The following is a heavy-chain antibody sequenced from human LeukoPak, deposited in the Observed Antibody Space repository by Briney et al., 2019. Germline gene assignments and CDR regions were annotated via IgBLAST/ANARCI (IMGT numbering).Heavy chain of an antibody. CDR2: ISHDGTTK. V-gene: IGHV3-30*03. J-gene: IGHJ4*02. D-gene: IGHD6-13*01. Sequence: PGGSLRLSCAASGFTFSSYWMSWVRQAPGKGLEWVSLISHDGTTKYYAESVKGRFTISRDNSLNTHTLYLQMNSLRPEDTAMYYCARDDSSYLAPRIAAAGPFDYWGQGTLVTVSS. CDR1: GFTFSSYW. CDR3: ARDDSSYLAPRIAAAGPFDY.